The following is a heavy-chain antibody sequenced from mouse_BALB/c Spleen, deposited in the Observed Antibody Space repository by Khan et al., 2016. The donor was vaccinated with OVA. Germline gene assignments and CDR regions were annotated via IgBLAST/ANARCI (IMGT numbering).Heavy chain of an antibody. CDR3: ARACDGDYAMDY. V-gene: IGHV1S132*01. CDR2: NLPGTGST. CDR1: GYIFTSYW. Sequence: VQLKQSGAELVRPGASVKLSCKTSGYIFTSYWIYWVKQRSGQGLEWIASNLPGTGSTYYNEKFKRKATMTADKSSTTFYMQLSSVTSEDSAVYSCARACDGDYAMDYWGQGTSVTVSA. D-gene: IGHD2-3*01. J-gene: IGHJ4*01.